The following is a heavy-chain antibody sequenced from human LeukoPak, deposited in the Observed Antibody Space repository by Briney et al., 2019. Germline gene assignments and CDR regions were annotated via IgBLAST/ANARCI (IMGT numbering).Heavy chain of an antibody. CDR3: ARRITLFGAISDTFDI. V-gene: IGHV4-4*07. CDR2: IYTSGST. D-gene: IGHD3-3*01. Sequence: KTTETLSLTCTVSGGSISSYYWSWIRQPAGKGLEWIGRIYTSGSTNYNRSLKSRLSMSVDASKNQFSLKLSSVTAASTAVYYCARRITLFGAISDTFDIWGQGTLVTVSS. J-gene: IGHJ3*02. CDR1: GGSISSYY.